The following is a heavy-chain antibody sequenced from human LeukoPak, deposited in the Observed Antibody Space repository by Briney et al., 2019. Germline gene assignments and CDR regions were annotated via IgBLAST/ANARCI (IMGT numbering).Heavy chain of an antibody. Sequence: GGSLRLSCAASGFTFSSYAMHWVRQAPGKGLEWVAVISYDGYNKYYADSVQGRFTISRDNSKNTVHLQMNSLRAEDTAVYYCARKLDSSGYYFWFDPWGQGTLVTVSS. CDR3: ARKLDSSGYYFWFDP. J-gene: IGHJ5*02. CDR1: GFTFSSYA. CDR2: ISYDGYNK. V-gene: IGHV3-30-3*01. D-gene: IGHD3-22*01.